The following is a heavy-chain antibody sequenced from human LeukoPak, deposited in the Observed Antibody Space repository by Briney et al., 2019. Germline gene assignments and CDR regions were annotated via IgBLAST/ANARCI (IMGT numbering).Heavy chain of an antibody. J-gene: IGHJ4*02. CDR2: XDPXDGET. Sequence: KXLXXXXXXDPXDGETIYAQKFQGRVTMTEDTSTDTAYMELSSLRSEDTAVYYCATWHYDSSGYFPDRFDYWGQGTLVTVSS. CDR3: ATWHYDSSGYFPDRFDY. D-gene: IGHD3-22*01. V-gene: IGHV1-24*01.